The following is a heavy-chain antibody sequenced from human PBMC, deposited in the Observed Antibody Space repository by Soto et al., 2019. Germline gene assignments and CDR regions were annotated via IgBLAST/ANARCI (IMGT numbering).Heavy chain of an antibody. Sequence: GGSLRLSCAASGFTFSSYEMNWVRQAPGKGLEWVSYISSSGSTIYYADSVKGRFTISRDNAKNSLYLQMNSLRAEDTAVYYCARGEVTTSFDYWGQGTLVTVSS. CDR1: GFTFSSYE. CDR3: ARGEVTTSFDY. V-gene: IGHV3-48*03. D-gene: IGHD4-4*01. CDR2: ISSSGSTI. J-gene: IGHJ4*02.